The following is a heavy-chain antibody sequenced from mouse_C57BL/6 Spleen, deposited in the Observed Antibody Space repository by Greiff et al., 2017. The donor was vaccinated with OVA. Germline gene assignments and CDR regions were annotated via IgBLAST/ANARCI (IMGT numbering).Heavy chain of an antibody. Sequence: VQLQQSGPVLVKPGASVKMSCKSSGYTFTDYYMNWVQQSHGKSLEWIGVINPYHGGTSYNQKFKGKTILSVDNTSSTVYMQLSSLTSEDSAVYYSARGSGSSRYYFDYWGQGTPLTVSS. CDR3: ARGSGSSRYYFDY. V-gene: IGHV1-19*01. CDR1: GYTFTDYY. CDR2: INPYHGGT. J-gene: IGHJ2*01. D-gene: IGHD1-1*01.